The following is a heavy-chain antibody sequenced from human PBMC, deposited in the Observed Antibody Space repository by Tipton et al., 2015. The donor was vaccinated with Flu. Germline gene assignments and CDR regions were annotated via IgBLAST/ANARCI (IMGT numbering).Heavy chain of an antibody. Sequence: QLVQSGGGVVQPGRSLRLSCAASGFTFSSYAMHWVRQAPGKGLEWVAVIQYDGSEIRYADSVKGRFTISRDNSKKTLYLQMNSLRGEYTVVYYCAKDRSGSWTFDYCGQGSLVTVSS. CDR1: GFTFSSYA. CDR2: IQYDGSEI. CDR3: AKDRSGSWTFDY. V-gene: IGHV3-30*18. D-gene: IGHD6-13*01. J-gene: IGHJ4*02.